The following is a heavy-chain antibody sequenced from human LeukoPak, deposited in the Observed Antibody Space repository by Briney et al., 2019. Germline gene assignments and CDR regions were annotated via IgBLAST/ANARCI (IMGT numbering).Heavy chain of an antibody. CDR1: GGTFSSYA. Sequence: SVKVSCKASGGTFSSYAISWVRQAPGQGLEWMGGIIPIFGTANYAQKFQGRVTITADESTSTAYMELSSLRSEDTAVYYCARDPAYGDSYNRFDPWGQGTLVTVSS. CDR2: IIPIFGTA. J-gene: IGHJ5*02. V-gene: IGHV1-69*13. CDR3: ARDPAYGDSYNRFDP. D-gene: IGHD4-17*01.